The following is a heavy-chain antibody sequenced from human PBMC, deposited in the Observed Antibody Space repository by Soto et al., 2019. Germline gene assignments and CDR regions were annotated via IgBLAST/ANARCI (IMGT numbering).Heavy chain of an antibody. CDR3: ARGGAGILTAYSKGRGYYYYGIDV. Sequence: AAVKVSCKASGYTFTSYDINWVRQATGQGREWMGWMNPNSGNTGYAQKFQGRVTMTRNTSISTAYMELSSLRSEDTAVYYCARGGAGILTAYSKGRGYYYYGIDVWGQGTTVTVSS. CDR1: GYTFTSYD. CDR2: MNPNSGNT. D-gene: IGHD3-9*01. J-gene: IGHJ6*02. V-gene: IGHV1-8*01.